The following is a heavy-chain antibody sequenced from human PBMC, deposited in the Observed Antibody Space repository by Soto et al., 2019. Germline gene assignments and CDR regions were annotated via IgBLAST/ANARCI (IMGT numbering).Heavy chain of an antibody. D-gene: IGHD1-1*01. CDR1: GFPFSSCS. Sequence: GGSRRRSCSASGFPFSSCSMTWVRQAPGKGPEWVSVITGSGADTYYADSVKGRFTISRDNSKNTLYLQMNSLRAEDTAVYYCAKKNGGQRPCDSWGQGTLVTVSS. CDR2: ITGSGADT. J-gene: IGHJ4*02. V-gene: IGHV3-23*01. CDR3: AKKNGGQRPCDS.